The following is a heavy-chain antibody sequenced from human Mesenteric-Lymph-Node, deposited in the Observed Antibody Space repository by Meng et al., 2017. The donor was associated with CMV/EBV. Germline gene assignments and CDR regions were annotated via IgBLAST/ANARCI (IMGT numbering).Heavy chain of an antibody. J-gene: IGHJ4*02. CDR2: IYSGGST. V-gene: IGHV3-53*01. D-gene: IGHD1-1*01. CDR1: GFTVSSDY. Sequence: GESLKISCAASGFTVSSDYMSWVRQAPGKGLEWVSVIYSGGSTYSADYVKGRYTISRDNSKNTLYLQMNSLRAEDTAVYYCARDRAGTIITWGQGTLVTVSS. CDR3: ARDRAGTIIT.